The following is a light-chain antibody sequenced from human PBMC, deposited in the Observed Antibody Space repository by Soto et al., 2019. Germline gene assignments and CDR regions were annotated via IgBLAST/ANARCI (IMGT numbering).Light chain of an antibody. CDR1: QSVSRNY. CDR2: DAS. J-gene: IGKJ4*01. CDR3: QQYAKSPLT. V-gene: IGKV3-20*01. Sequence: EIVLTQSPGTLSLSPGESATLSCRAGQSVSRNYLAWYQQKPGQAPRLLIYDASSRATGIPDRFSGSGSETDFTLTISRLEAEDFAVYHCQQYAKSPLTFGGGTKLEIK.